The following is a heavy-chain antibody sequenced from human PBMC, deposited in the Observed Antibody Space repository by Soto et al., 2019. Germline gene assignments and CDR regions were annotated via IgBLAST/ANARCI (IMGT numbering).Heavy chain of an antibody. Sequence: ASVKVSCKASGYSFATYGFSRARQAPGHGLECVGWISAHNGDTHYSQKFQGRVTLTTDTSTNTGYMELRSLTSDDTAVYFCATEPIYYNDGSGYYPLGHWGQGTRVTAPQ. V-gene: IGHV1-18*04. J-gene: IGHJ4*02. D-gene: IGHD3-22*01. CDR2: ISAHNGDT. CDR1: GYSFATYG. CDR3: ATEPIYYNDGSGYYPLGH.